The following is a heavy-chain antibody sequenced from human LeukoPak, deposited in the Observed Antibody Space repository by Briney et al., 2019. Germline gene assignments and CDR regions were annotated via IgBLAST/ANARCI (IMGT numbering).Heavy chain of an antibody. CDR2: ISGNNDNP. V-gene: IGHV1-18*01. Sequence: ASVRVSCKTSGYTFSNFGINWVRQAPGQGLEWMGWISGNNDNPNYGQKFQGRFTATTDSSTSTAYMELRNLRFDDTAVYYCGREGTSTDDYWGQGTLVTVSS. D-gene: IGHD2-2*01. J-gene: IGHJ4*02. CDR3: GREGTSTDDY. CDR1: GYTFSNFG.